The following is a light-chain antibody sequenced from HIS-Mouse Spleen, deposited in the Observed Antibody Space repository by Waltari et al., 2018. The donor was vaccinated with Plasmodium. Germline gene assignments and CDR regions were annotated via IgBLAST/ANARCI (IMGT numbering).Light chain of an antibody. CDR3: SSYTSSSTRV. J-gene: IGLJ1*01. CDR2: DVS. Sequence: QSALPQPASVSGSPGQSITISCPRTISDVVGYTYVPWYQQHPGKAPKLMIYDVSNRPSGVSNRFSGSKSGNTASLTISGLQAEDEADYYCSSYTSSSTRVFGTGTKVTVL. CDR1: ISDVVGYTY. V-gene: IGLV2-14*03.